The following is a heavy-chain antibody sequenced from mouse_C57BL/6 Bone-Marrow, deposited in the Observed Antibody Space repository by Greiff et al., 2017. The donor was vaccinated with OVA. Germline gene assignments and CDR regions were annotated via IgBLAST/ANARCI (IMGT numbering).Heavy chain of an antibody. D-gene: IGHD1-1*01. CDR2: IHPSDSDT. V-gene: IGHV1-74*01. Sequence: QVQLQQSGAELVKPGASVKVSCKASGYTFTSYWMHWVKQRPGQGLEWIGRIHPSDSDTNYNQKFKGKATLTVDKSSSTAYMHLSRLTSEDSAVYYCASFITTAPYAMDYWGQGTSVTVSS. CDR3: ASFITTAPYAMDY. CDR1: GYTFTSYW. J-gene: IGHJ4*01.